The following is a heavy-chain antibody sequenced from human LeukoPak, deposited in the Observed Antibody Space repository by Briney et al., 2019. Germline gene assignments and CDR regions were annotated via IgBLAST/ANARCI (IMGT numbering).Heavy chain of an antibody. J-gene: IGHJ4*02. D-gene: IGHD3-22*01. V-gene: IGHV3-30*02. CDR3: AKDKAYYYDSSGYYIGSGLDY. CDR2: IRYDGSNK. Sequence: GGSLRLSCAASGFTFSSYGMHWVRQAPGKGLEWVAFIRYDGSNKYYADSVKGRFTISRDNSKNTLYLQMNSLRAEDTAVYYCAKDKAYYYDSSGYYIGSGLDYWGQGTLVTVPS. CDR1: GFTFSSYG.